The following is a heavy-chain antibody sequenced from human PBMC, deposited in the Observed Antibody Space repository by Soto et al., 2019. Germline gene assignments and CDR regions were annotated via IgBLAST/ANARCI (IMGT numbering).Heavy chain of an antibody. J-gene: IGHJ6*03. CDR2: ISSGSSTI. CDR1: GFTFSSYS. CDR3: ARDRYYGSGTYYYYYYYMDV. V-gene: IGHV3-48*01. D-gene: IGHD3-10*01. Sequence: GGSLRLSCAASGFTFSSYSMNWVRQAPGKGLEWVSYISSGSSTIYYADSVKGRFTISRDNAKNSLYLQMDSLRAEDTAVYYCARDRYYGSGTYYYYYYYMDVWGKGTTVTVSS.